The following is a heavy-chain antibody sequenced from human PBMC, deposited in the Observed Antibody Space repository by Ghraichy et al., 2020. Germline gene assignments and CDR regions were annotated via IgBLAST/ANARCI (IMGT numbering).Heavy chain of an antibody. CDR3: ARGSGSSWYEGDWYFDL. CDR2: IYYSGST. Sequence: SETLSLTCTVSGGSISSYYWSWIRQPPGKGLEWIGYIYYSGSTNYNPSLKSRVTISVDTSKNQFSLKLSSVTAADTAVYYCARGSGSSWYEGDWYFDLWGRGTLVTVSS. J-gene: IGHJ2*01. CDR1: GGSISSYY. D-gene: IGHD6-13*01. V-gene: IGHV4-59*01.